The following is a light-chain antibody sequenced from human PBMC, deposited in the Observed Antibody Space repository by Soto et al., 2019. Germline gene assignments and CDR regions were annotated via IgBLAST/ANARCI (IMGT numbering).Light chain of an antibody. V-gene: IGLV2-14*01. Sequence: QSALTQPASVSGSPGQSIAISCTGTSSDVGGYNYVSWYQQHPGKAPKLMIYDVSNRPSGVSNRFSGSKSGNTASLTISGLHPEDEADYYCSSYTTSSTYVFGTXXK. CDR1: SSDVGGYNY. CDR2: DVS. J-gene: IGLJ1*01. CDR3: SSYTTSSTYV.